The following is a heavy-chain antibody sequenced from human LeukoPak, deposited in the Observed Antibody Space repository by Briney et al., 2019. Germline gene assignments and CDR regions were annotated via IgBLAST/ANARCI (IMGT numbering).Heavy chain of an antibody. CDR1: GYNFTTFW. CDR3: ASFHISGKSYNGLHY. V-gene: IGHV5-51*01. D-gene: IGHD3-10*01. Sequence: GASLKISCKSSGYNFTTFWIGWVRQMPGKGLEWMGIIYPGDSDTRYSPSFQGLVTISADKSINTVYLHWNSLKASDTAMYYCASFHISGKSYNGLHYWGQGTLVTVSS. CDR2: IYPGDSDT. J-gene: IGHJ4*02.